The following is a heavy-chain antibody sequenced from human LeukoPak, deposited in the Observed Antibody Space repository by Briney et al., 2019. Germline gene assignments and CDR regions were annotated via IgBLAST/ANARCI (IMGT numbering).Heavy chain of an antibody. D-gene: IGHD1-26*01. V-gene: IGHV4-39*01. Sequence: SETLSLTCTVSGGSISSSSYYWGWIRQPPGKGLEWIGSIYYSGSTYYNPSLKSRVTISVDTSKNQFSLKLSSVTAADTAVYYCAGHGRHGVGAAADYWGQGTLVTVSS. CDR1: GGSISSSSYY. CDR3: AGHGRHGVGAAADY. CDR2: IYYSGST. J-gene: IGHJ4*02.